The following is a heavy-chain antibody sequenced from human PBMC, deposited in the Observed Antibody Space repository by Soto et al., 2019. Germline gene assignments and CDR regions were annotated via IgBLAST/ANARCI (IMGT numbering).Heavy chain of an antibody. Sequence: QITLKESGPTLVRPTQTLTLTCAFSGFSLSTSGVGVGWIRHPPGQALECLAVIYWDDSKHYSPSLRSRLTITKDTSKNQVVLTMTNMDPMDTGTYYCAHKGPEDWPLDYWGQGTLVTVSS. V-gene: IGHV2-5*02. D-gene: IGHD3-9*01. CDR2: IYWDDSK. J-gene: IGHJ4*02. CDR3: AHKGPEDWPLDY. CDR1: GFSLSTSGVG.